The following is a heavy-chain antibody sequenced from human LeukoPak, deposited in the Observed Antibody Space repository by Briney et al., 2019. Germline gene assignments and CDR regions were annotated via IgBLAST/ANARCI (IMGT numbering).Heavy chain of an antibody. CDR3: ARVGDDSSGYYFPCYFDY. CDR1: GCSISSGDYY. D-gene: IGHD3-22*01. CDR2: IYYSGST. V-gene: IGHV4-30-4*01. J-gene: IGHJ4*02. Sequence: SQTLSLTCTVSGCSISSGDYYWSWIRQPPGKGLEWIGYIYYSGSTYYNPSLKSRVTISVDTSKNQFSLKLSSVTAADTAVYYCARVGDDSSGYYFPCYFDYWGQGTLVTVSS.